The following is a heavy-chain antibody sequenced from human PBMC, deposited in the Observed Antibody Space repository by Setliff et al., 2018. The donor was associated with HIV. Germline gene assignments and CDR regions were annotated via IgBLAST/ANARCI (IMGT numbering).Heavy chain of an antibody. D-gene: IGHD1-1*01. V-gene: IGHV4-34*01. CDR2: VHHSGRTT. CDR1: GGPFSGYY. CDR3: ARDSEPMSGTWYDY. J-gene: IGHJ4*02. Sequence: KPSETLSLTCAVYGGPFSGYYWGWIRQSPGKGLEWIGEVHHSGRTTNYNPSLKSRVTMSVDTSKNQFSLKLTSVTAADTGTSYCARDSEPMSGTWYDYWGQGTLVTVSS.